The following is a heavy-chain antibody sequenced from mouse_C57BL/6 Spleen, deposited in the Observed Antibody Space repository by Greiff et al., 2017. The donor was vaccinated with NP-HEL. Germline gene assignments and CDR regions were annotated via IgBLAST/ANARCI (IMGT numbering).Heavy chain of an antibody. Sequence: VHVKQPGPELVKPGASVKISCKASGYSFTDYNMNWVKQSNGKSLEWIGVINPNYGTTSYNQKFKGKATLTVDQSSSTAYMQLNSLTSEDSAVYYGANGYVGYFDDWGKGTTLTVSS. V-gene: IGHV1-39*01. CDR3: ANGYVGYFDD. J-gene: IGHJ2*01. CDR1: GYSFTDYN. CDR2: INPNYGTT. D-gene: IGHD1-1*01.